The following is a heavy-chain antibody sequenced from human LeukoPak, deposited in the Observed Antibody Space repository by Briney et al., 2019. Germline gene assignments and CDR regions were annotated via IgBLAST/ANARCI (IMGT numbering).Heavy chain of an antibody. CDR3: ARHRMGAASGFDD. CDR2: IYYSGNT. Sequence: SETLSLTCTVSGVSISSSNSYWGWIRQPPGKGLEWIGSIYYSGNTYYNASLKSQVSISIDTSKNQFSLKVTSVTAADTAVYYCARHRMGAASGFDDWGQGTLVTVSS. D-gene: IGHD6-13*01. CDR1: GVSISSSNSY. V-gene: IGHV4-39*07. J-gene: IGHJ4*02.